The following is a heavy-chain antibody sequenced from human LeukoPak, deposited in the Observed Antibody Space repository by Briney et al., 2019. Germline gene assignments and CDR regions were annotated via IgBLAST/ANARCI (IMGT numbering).Heavy chain of an antibody. CDR3: ARDYYDSSGYYVPDY. Sequence: ASVKVSCKASGYTFTSYGISWVRQAPGQGLEWMGWISAYNDNTNYAQKLQGSVTMTTDTSTSTAYMELRSLRSDDTAVYYCARDYYDSSGYYVPDYWGQGTLVTVSS. D-gene: IGHD3-22*01. CDR2: ISAYNDNT. CDR1: GYTFTSYG. J-gene: IGHJ4*02. V-gene: IGHV1-18*01.